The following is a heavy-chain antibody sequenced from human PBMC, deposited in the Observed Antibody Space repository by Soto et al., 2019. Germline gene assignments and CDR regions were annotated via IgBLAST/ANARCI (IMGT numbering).Heavy chain of an antibody. J-gene: IGHJ6*02. CDR2: ITYDGSNK. CDR3: AREWSAAGMDV. D-gene: IGHD6-13*01. CDR1: GFTFSGYW. V-gene: IGHV3-30-3*01. Sequence: GGSLRLSCAASGFTFSGYWMSWVRQAPGKGLEWVAIITYDGSNKYYADSVKGRFTISRDNSKNTLYLQMNSLRAEDTAVYYCAREWSAAGMDVWGQGTTVTVSS.